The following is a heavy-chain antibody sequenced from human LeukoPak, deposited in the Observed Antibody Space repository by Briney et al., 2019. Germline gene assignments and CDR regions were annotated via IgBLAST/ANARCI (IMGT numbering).Heavy chain of an antibody. CDR2: INPSGGST. J-gene: IGHJ4*02. CDR1: GYIFTHSY. Sequence: ASVKVSCKASGYIFTHSYIHWVRQAPGQGLDWMGLINPSGGSTSYAQEFQGRVAMTRDTSTSTIYMELSSLRSEDTAVYYCAKAAGDDYGYRYYFDYWGQGTLVTVSS. D-gene: IGHD5-18*01. V-gene: IGHV1-46*01. CDR3: AKAAGDDYGYRYYFDY.